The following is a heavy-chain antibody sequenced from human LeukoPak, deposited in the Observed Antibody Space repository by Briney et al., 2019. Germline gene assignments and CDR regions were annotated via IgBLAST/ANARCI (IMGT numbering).Heavy chain of an antibody. CDR1: GYTFTGYY. J-gene: IGHJ4*02. Sequence: ASVKVSCKASGYTFTGYYMHWVRQAPGQGREWMGWINPNSGGTNYAQKFQGRVTMTRDTSISTAYMELSRLRSDDTAVYYCARGEVVPATVWYDYWGQGTLVTVSS. CDR2: INPNSGGT. D-gene: IGHD2-2*01. V-gene: IGHV1-2*02. CDR3: ARGEVVPATVWYDY.